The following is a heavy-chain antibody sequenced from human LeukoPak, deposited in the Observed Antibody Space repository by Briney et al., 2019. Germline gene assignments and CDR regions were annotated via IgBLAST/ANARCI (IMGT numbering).Heavy chain of an antibody. CDR1: GGSFSGYY. CDR3: AGYYGSGSYYGWFGP. D-gene: IGHD3-10*01. CDR2: INHSGST. J-gene: IGHJ5*02. V-gene: IGHV4-34*01. Sequence: SETLSLTCAVYGGSFSGYYWSWIRQPPGKGLERIGEINHSGSTNYNPSLKSRVTISVDTSKNQFSLKLSSVTAADTAVYYCAGYYGSGSYYGWFGPWGQGTLVTVSS.